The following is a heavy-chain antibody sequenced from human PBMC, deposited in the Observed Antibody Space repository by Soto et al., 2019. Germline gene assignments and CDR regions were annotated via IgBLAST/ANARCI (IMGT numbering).Heavy chain of an antibody. Sequence: QVQLVQSGAEEKKPGASVKVSCKASGYTFTTYPMHWVRQAPGQSLEWMGWINADSGNTKYSQKFQDRVTITRDTAASTAYMELGSLRSEDTAVYYCARQWTLTAVFVDGGQGTLVTVSS. CDR2: INADSGNT. V-gene: IGHV1-3*05. J-gene: IGHJ4*02. D-gene: IGHD4-4*01. CDR1: GYTFTTYP. CDR3: ARQWTLTAVFVD.